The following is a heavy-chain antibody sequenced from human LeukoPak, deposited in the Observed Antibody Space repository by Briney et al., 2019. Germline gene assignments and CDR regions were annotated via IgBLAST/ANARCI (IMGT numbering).Heavy chain of an antibody. CDR3: AKDLSGSYLGFDY. V-gene: IGHV3-30*02. CDR2: IRYDGSNK. J-gene: IGHJ4*02. CDR1: GFTFSSYG. D-gene: IGHD1-26*01. Sequence: GSLRLSFAASGFTFSSYGMHWVLQATGKGLEGVAFIRYDGSNKYYADSVKGRFTISRDNSKNTLYLQMNSLRAEDTAVYYCAKDLSGSYLGFDYWGQGTLVTVSS.